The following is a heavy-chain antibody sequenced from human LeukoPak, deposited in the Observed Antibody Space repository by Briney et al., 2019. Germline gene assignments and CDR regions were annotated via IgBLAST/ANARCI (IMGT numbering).Heavy chain of an antibody. V-gene: IGHV4-59*11. Sequence: SETLSLTCTVSGGSISSHYWSWIRQPPGKGLEWIGYIYYSGSTNYNPSLKSRVTILVDTSKNQFSLKLSSVTAADTAVYYCASGEGYCSGGWCWFDPWGQGTLVTVSS. CDR1: GGSISSHY. CDR2: IYYSGST. J-gene: IGHJ5*02. D-gene: IGHD2-15*01. CDR3: ASGEGYCSGGWCWFDP.